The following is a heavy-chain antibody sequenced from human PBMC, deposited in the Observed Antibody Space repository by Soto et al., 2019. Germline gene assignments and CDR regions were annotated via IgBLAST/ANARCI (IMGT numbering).Heavy chain of an antibody. CDR3: ALWHGYIGSYGTKFWSGPLDY. V-gene: IGHV1-46*03. Sequence: QVQLVQSGAAVKKPGASVKVSCKASGYTFTRYYMHWVRQAAGQGLEWMGIINPDTGDMSFAQKFKGRVTMTRDTSTNTVDMERSSLRSEDTAVYYCALWHGYIGSYGTKFWSGPLDYWGQGALVTVSS. J-gene: IGHJ4*02. CDR2: INPDTGDM. D-gene: IGHD3-3*01. CDR1: GYTFTRYY.